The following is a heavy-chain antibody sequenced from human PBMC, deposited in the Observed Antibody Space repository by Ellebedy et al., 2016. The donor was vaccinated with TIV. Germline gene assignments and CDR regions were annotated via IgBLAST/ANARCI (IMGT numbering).Heavy chain of an antibody. J-gene: IGHJ4*02. D-gene: IGHD1-1*01. CDR2: IDPTDSYT. CDR3: ARPSDWNDGYFHY. CDR1: GYSFSTYW. Sequence: PGGSLRLSCKASGYSFSTYWITWVRQMPGKGLEWMGKIDPTDSYTNYSPSFQGLVTISADKSISTAYLQWNSLKASDTAMFYCARPSDWNDGYFHYWGQGTLVTVSS. V-gene: IGHV5-10-1*01.